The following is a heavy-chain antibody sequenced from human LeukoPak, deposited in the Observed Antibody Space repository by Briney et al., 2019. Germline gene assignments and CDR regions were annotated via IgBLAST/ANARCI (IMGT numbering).Heavy chain of an antibody. CDR3: ARFEQWLWYFDY. V-gene: IGHV1-18*01. CDR2: ISAYNDNT. D-gene: IGHD6-19*01. Sequence: ASVKASCKASGYTFTSYGISWVRQAPGQGLEWMGWISAYNDNTNYAQKLQGRVTMTTDTSTSTAYMELRSLRSDDTAVYYCARFEQWLWYFDYWGQGTLVTVSS. CDR1: GYTFTSYG. J-gene: IGHJ4*02.